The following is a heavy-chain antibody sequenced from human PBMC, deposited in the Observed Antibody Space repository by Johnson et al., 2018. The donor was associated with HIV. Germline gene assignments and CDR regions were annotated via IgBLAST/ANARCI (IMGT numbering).Heavy chain of an antibody. J-gene: IGHJ3*02. CDR3: ARVHVRGIIFDAFDI. V-gene: IGHV3-30-3*01. CDR2: ISYDGRNK. D-gene: IGHD3-10*01. CDR1: GFTFSSYA. Sequence: QVQLVESGGGVVQPGRSLRLSCAASGFTFSSYAMHWVRQAPGKGLEWVALISYDGRNKYCADSVKGRFTIARDNSKNTLYLQMNSLRAEDTAVSYCARVHVRGIIFDAFDIWGQGTMVTVSS.